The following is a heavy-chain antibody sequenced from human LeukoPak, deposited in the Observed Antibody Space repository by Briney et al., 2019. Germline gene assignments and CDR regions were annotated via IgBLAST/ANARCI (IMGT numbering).Heavy chain of an antibody. V-gene: IGHV5-51*01. D-gene: IGHD6-19*01. CDR3: GRRQSSGWFDY. CDR1: GYSFTSYW. Sequence: GESLKISCKGSGYSFTSYWIGWVRQMPGKGLEWMGIIYPGDSDTRYSPSFQGQVTISADKSLSTAYLQWSSLEASDTAMYYCGRRQSSGWFDYWGQGTPVTVSP. CDR2: IYPGDSDT. J-gene: IGHJ5*01.